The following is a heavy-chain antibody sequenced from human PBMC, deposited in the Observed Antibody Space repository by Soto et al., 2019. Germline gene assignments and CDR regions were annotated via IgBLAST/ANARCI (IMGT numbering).Heavy chain of an antibody. Sequence: PSETLSLTCTVSGGSISSGDYYWSWIRQPPGKGLEWIGYIYYSGSTYYNPSLKSRVTISVDTSKNQFSLKLSSVTAADTAVYYCARDTGAYYGMDVWGQGTTVTVSS. V-gene: IGHV4-30-4*01. CDR2: IYYSGST. D-gene: IGHD3-10*01. CDR1: GGSISSGDYY. CDR3: ARDTGAYYGMDV. J-gene: IGHJ6*02.